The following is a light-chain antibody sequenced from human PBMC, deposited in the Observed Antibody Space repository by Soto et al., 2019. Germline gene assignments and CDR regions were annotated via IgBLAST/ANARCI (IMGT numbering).Light chain of an antibody. J-gene: IGKJ1*01. CDR3: QHYGSSPRT. V-gene: IGKV1-39*02. CDR2: AAS. CDR1: QSISSY. Sequence: DIQMTQSPSSLSASVGDRVTITCRASQSISSYLNWYQQKPGKAPKLLIYAASSLQSGVPSRFSGSGSGTDFTLTISRLEPEDFAVYYCQHYGSSPRTFGQGTKVDI.